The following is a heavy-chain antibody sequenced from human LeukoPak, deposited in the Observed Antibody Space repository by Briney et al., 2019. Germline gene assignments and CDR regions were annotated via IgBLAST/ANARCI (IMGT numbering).Heavy chain of an antibody. Sequence: GGSLRLSCAASGFTVSSNYMSWVRQAPGKGLEWVSVIYSGGSTYYADSVKGRFTISRDNSKNTLYLQMNSLRAEDTAVYYCARGYDSSGYYIYWYFDLWGRGTLVTVSS. CDR2: IYSGGST. V-gene: IGHV3-53*01. CDR3: ARGYDSSGYYIYWYFDL. CDR1: GFTVSSNY. J-gene: IGHJ2*01. D-gene: IGHD3-22*01.